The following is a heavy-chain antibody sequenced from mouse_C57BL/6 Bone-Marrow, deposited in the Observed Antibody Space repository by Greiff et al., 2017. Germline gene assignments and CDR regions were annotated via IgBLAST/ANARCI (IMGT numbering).Heavy chain of an antibody. Sequence: EVQLVESGGGLVKPGGSLKLSCAASGFTFSSYAMSWVRQTPEKRLEWVAPISDGGSYTYYQDNVKGRFTISRDNAKNNLYLQMSHLKSEDTAMYYCARPRRRVYYYAMDYWGQGTSVTVSS. J-gene: IGHJ4*01. V-gene: IGHV5-4*01. CDR2: ISDGGSYT. CDR3: ARPRRRVYYYAMDY. CDR1: GFTFSSYA. D-gene: IGHD3-3*01.